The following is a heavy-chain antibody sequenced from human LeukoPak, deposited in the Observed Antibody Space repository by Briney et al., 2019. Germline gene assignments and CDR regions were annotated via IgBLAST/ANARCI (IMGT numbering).Heavy chain of an antibody. CDR3: ARQRRAIPSSFDY. V-gene: IGHV4-4*09. J-gene: IGHJ4*02. CDR1: GGSISSYY. D-gene: IGHD2-2*02. Sequence: SETLSLTCTVSGGSISSYYWSWIPQPPGKGLEWIGYIYTSGSTNYNPSLKSRVTISVDTSKNQFSLKLSSVTAADTAVYYCARQRRAIPSSFDYWGQGTLVTVSS. CDR2: IYTSGST.